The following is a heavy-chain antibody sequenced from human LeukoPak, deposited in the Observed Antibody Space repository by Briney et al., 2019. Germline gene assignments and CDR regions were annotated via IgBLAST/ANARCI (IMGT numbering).Heavy chain of an antibody. CDR1: GGSISSSNW. Sequence: SETLSLTCAVSGGSISSSNWWSWVRQPPGKGLEWIGEIYHSGSANYNPSLKSRVTISVDKSKNQFSLKLSSVTAADTAVYYCAGRPAAAGPGRFDPWGQGTLVTVSS. D-gene: IGHD6-13*01. J-gene: IGHJ5*02. V-gene: IGHV4-4*02. CDR2: IYHSGSA. CDR3: AGRPAAAGPGRFDP.